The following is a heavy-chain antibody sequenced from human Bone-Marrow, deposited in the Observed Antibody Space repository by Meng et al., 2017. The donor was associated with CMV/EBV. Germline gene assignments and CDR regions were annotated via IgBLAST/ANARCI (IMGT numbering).Heavy chain of an antibody. V-gene: IGHV3-23*01. CDR1: GFTFSSYA. Sequence: GESLKISCAASGFTFSSYAMSWVRQAPGKGLEWVSAISGSGGSTYYADSVKGRFTISRDNSKNTLYLQMNSLRAEDTAVYYCAKDQSGWYSVYYYGMDVWGRGTTVTVSS. CDR2: ISGSGGST. D-gene: IGHD6-19*01. J-gene: IGHJ6*02. CDR3: AKDQSGWYSVYYYGMDV.